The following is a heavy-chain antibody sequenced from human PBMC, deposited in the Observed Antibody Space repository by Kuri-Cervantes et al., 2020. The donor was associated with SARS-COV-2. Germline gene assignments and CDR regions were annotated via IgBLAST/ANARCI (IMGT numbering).Heavy chain of an antibody. CDR3: ARQYCTNGVCYTPFDY. CDR2: IYYTGNT. CDR1: RGSISSSSYY. Sequence: SETLSLTCTVSRGSISSSSYYWGWIRQPPGKGLEWIGSIYYTGNTYYNPSLNSRVTMSVDTSKNQFSLKVSSVTAADTAVYYCARQYCTNGVCYTPFDYWGQGTLVTVSS. V-gene: IGHV4-39*01. J-gene: IGHJ4*02. D-gene: IGHD2-8*01.